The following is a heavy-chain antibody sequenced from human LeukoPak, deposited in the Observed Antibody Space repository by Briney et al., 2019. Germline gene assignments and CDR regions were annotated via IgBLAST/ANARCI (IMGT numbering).Heavy chain of an antibody. J-gene: IGHJ4*02. Sequence: SETLSLTCTVSGGSISGYYWSWIRQSPGKGLEWIGYINYSGNTNYNPSIKSRLTMSVDTSKNQFSLNLSSVTDADTAMYYCAREGRQDYVYFDHWGQGSLVTVSS. CDR2: INYSGNT. D-gene: IGHD4-17*01. CDR1: GGSISGYY. V-gene: IGHV4-59*01. CDR3: AREGRQDYVYFDH.